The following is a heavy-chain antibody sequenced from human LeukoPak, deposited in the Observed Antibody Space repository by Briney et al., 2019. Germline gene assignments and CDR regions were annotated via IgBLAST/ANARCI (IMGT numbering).Heavy chain of an antibody. CDR2: ISYDGSNK. Sequence: GRSLRLSCAASGFTFSSYGMHWVRQAPGKGLEWVAVISYDGSNKYYADSVKGRFTISRDNSKNTLYLQMNSLRAEDTAVYYCANRGSIADWYFDLWGRGTLVTVSS. V-gene: IGHV3-30*18. CDR3: ANRGSIADWYFDL. J-gene: IGHJ2*01. D-gene: IGHD6-6*01. CDR1: GFTFSSYG.